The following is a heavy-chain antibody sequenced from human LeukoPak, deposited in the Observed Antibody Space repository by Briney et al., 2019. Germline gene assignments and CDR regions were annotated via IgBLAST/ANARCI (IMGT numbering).Heavy chain of an antibody. CDR3: ARDGEGIDY. V-gene: IGHV4-59*01. CDR1: GGSISSYY. Sequence: TSETLSLTCTVSGGSISSYYWSWIRQPPRKGLEWIGYIYYSGSTNYNPSLKSRVTISVDTSKNQFSLKLSSVTAADTAVYYCARDGEGIDYWGQGTLVTVSS. J-gene: IGHJ4*02. CDR2: IYYSGST. D-gene: IGHD2-21*01.